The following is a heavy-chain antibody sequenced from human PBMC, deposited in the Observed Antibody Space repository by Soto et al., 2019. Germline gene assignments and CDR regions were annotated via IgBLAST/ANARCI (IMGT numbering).Heavy chain of an antibody. Sequence: SETLSLTCAVYGGSFSDYYWSWIRQPPGKGLVWIGEINHSGSTNYNPSPKSRLTISVDTSKNQFSLKLSSVTAADTAVYYCAARNGGYVFDYWGLGTLVTVSS. J-gene: IGHJ4*02. D-gene: IGHD5-12*01. CDR2: INHSGST. V-gene: IGHV4-34*01. CDR3: AARNGGYVFDY. CDR1: GGSFSDYY.